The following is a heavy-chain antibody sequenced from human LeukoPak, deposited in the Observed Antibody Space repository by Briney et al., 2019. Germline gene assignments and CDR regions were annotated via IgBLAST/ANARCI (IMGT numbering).Heavy chain of an antibody. V-gene: IGHV1-69*06. CDR3: ARGPFVVVTAILDYFDY. Sequence: SVKVSCKASGGTFSSYAISWVRQAPGQGLEWMGGSIPIFGTANYAQKFQGRVTITADKSTSTAYMELSSLRSEDTAVYYCARGPFVVVTAILDYFDYWGQGTLVTVSS. CDR1: GGTFSSYA. CDR2: SIPIFGTA. J-gene: IGHJ4*02. D-gene: IGHD2-21*02.